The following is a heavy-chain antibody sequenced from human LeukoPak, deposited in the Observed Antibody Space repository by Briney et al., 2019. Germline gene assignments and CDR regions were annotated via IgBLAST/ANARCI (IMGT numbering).Heavy chain of an antibody. Sequence: GGSLRLSCAASGFTLSNYIMIWVRQAPGKGLEWVSGISWNSGSIGYADSVKDRFTISRDNAKNSLYLQMNSLRAEDTALYYCAKVLGYSSSWYPSGFDYWGQGTVVSVS. V-gene: IGHV3-9*01. D-gene: IGHD6-13*01. CDR2: ISWNSGSI. CDR3: AKVLGYSSSWYPSGFDY. J-gene: IGHJ4*02. CDR1: GFTLSNYI.